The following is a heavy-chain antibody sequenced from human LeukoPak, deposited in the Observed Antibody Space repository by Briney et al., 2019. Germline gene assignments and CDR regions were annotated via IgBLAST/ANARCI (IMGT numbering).Heavy chain of an antibody. CDR2: ISYDGSNK. CDR3: ATAYDSSGCSWIYFQH. V-gene: IGHV3-30-3*01. Sequence: PGRSLRLSCAASGFTFSSYAMHWVRQAPGKGLEWVAVISYDGSNKYYADSVKGRFTISRDNSKNTLYLQMNSLRAEDTAVYYCATAYDSSGCSWIYFQHWGQGTLVTVSS. J-gene: IGHJ1*01. D-gene: IGHD3-22*01. CDR1: GFTFSSYA.